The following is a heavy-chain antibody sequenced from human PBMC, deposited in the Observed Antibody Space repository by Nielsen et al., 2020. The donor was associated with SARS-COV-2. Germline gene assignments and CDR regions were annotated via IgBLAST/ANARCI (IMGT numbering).Heavy chain of an antibody. CDR1: GGSISNYY. Sequence: SETLSLTCTVSGGSISNYYWSWIRQPPGKGLEWIGYVYYGGTTNYNPSLKSRVTISLDTSKNQFSLKLSSVTAADTAVYYCARAPITMIVVVTAFDYWGQGTLVTVSS. CDR2: VYYGGTT. CDR3: ARAPITMIVVVTAFDY. J-gene: IGHJ4*02. D-gene: IGHD3-22*01. V-gene: IGHV4-59*12.